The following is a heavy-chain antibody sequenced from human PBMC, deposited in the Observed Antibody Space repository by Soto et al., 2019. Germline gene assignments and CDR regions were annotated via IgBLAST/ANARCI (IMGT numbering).Heavy chain of an antibody. CDR1: GYTFTGYY. CDR3: ARVEGSSSYYGMDV. V-gene: IGHV1-2*04. CDR2: INPNSGGT. Sequence: ASVKVSCKASGYTFTGYYMHWVRQAPGQGLEWMGWINPNSGGTNYAQKFQGWVTMTRDTSISTAYMELSRLRSDDTAVYYCARVEGSSSYYGMDVSGQGTTVTVSS. J-gene: IGHJ6*02. D-gene: IGHD6-6*01.